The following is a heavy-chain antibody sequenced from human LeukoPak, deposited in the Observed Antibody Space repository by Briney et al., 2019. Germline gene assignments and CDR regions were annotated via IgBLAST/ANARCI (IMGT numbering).Heavy chain of an antibody. Sequence: GGSLRLSCAASGFTFSSYGMHWVRQAPGKGLEWVAFMRYDGSNKYYADSVKGRFTISRDNSKNTLYLQVNSLRAEDTAVYYCAKDARGFLEWFFDYWGQGTLVTVSS. CDR2: MRYDGSNK. J-gene: IGHJ4*02. D-gene: IGHD3-3*01. V-gene: IGHV3-30*02. CDR3: AKDARGFLEWFFDY. CDR1: GFTFSSYG.